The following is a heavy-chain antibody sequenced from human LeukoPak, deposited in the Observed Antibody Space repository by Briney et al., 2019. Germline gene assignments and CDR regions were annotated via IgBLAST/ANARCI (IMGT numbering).Heavy chain of an antibody. D-gene: IGHD3-9*01. V-gene: IGHV1-18*01. CDR3: AGDDHFDWLYY. CDR2: ISAYNGNT. CDR1: GYTFTSYG. J-gene: IGHJ4*02. Sequence: ASVKVSCKASGYTFTSYGISWVRQAPGQGLEWMGWISAYNGNTNYAQKLQGRVTMTTDTSTSSAYMELRSLRSDDTAVYYCAGDDHFDWLYYWGQGTLVTVSS.